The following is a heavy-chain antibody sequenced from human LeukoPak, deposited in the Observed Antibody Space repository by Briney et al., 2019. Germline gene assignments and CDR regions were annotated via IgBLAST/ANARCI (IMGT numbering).Heavy chain of an antibody. CDR3: ARDLAVAGTFLDY. Sequence: ASVKVSCKASGYTFTSYDINWVRQATGQGLEWMGWISAYNGNTNYAQKLQGRVTMTTDTSTSTAYMELRSLRSDDTAVYYCARDLAVAGTFLDYWGQGTLVTVSS. CDR2: ISAYNGNT. J-gene: IGHJ4*02. V-gene: IGHV1-18*01. D-gene: IGHD6-19*01. CDR1: GYTFTSYD.